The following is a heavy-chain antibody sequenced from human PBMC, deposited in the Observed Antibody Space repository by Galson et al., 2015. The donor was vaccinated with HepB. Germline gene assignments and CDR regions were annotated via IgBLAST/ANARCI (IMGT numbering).Heavy chain of an antibody. CDR3: ARSDLYCSSTSCYMYYFDY. D-gene: IGHD2-2*02. CDR1: GFTFSSYS. CDR2: ISSSSSTI. V-gene: IGHV3-48*02. Sequence: SLRLSCAASGFTFSSYSMNWVRQAPGKGLEWVSYISSSSSTIYYADSVKGRFTISRDNAKNSLYLQMNSLRDEDTAVYYCARSDLYCSSTSCYMYYFDYWGQGTLVTVSS. J-gene: IGHJ4*02.